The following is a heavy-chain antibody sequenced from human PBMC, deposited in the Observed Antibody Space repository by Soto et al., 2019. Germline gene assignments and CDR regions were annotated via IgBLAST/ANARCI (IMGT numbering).Heavy chain of an antibody. J-gene: IGHJ3*01. Sequence: QVQLAQSGAEVKKPGASVKVSCQASGYTVTKHYMHWVRQAPGQGLEWMGVINPGNASPRYAQKFQGRVTVTSDTSTSTVCMELTSLTSDDTAVYYCARGSSSGSGGTGVLNVWGQGTMVTVSS. CDR1: GYTVTKHY. D-gene: IGHD3-10*01. CDR3: ARGSSSGSGGTGVLNV. V-gene: IGHV1-46*01. CDR2: INPGNASP.